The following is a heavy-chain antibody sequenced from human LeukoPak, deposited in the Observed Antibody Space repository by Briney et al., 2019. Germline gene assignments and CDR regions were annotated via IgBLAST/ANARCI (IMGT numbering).Heavy chain of an antibody. Sequence: GGSLRLSCEVSGFTVSSHYMSWVRQAPGKGLEWVSVIYSGGDTFYADSVKGRFTISRDSSKNILYLQMNSLRAEDTAVYYCARDRNGAVPGYNWFDPWGQGTLVTVSS. D-gene: IGHD1-1*01. CDR2: IYSGGDT. J-gene: IGHJ5*02. CDR1: GFTVSSHY. V-gene: IGHV3-66*01. CDR3: ARDRNGAVPGYNWFDP.